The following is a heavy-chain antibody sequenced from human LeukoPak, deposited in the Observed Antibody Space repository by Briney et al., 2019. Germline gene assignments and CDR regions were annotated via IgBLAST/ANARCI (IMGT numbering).Heavy chain of an antibody. D-gene: IGHD2-2*01. CDR1: GGSISSSSYY. J-gene: IGHJ4*02. CDR2: IYYSGST. CDR3: ARRSGVPAGFSFDY. Sequence: PSETLSFTCTVSGGSISSSSYYWGWIRQPPGKGLEWIGSIYYSGSTYYNPSLKSRVTISVDTSKNQFSLKLSSVTAADTAVYYCARRSGVPAGFSFDYWGQGTLVTVSS. V-gene: IGHV4-39*07.